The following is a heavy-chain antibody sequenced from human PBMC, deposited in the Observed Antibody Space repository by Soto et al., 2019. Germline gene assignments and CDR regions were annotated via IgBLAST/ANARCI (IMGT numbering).Heavy chain of an antibody. CDR1: GYTFTNYY. CDR2: IYPSGGST. CDR3: ARDFSGPMDY. J-gene: IGHJ4*02. D-gene: IGHD3-10*01. V-gene: IGHV1-46*01. Sequence: GASVKVSCKASGYTFTNYYMHWVRQAPGQGLEWMGIIYPSGGSTRNAQKFQGRVTMTRDTSTSTVYMELSSLRSEDTAVYYCARDFSGPMDYWGRGTLVTVPS.